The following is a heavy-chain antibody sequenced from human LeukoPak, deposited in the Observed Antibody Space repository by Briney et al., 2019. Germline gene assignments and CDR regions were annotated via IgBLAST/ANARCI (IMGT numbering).Heavy chain of an antibody. J-gene: IGHJ4*02. CDR2: IYYSGST. Sequence: SETLSLTCTVSGGSISSYYWSWIRQPPGKGLEWIGYIYYSGSTYYNPSLKSRVTISVDTSKNQFSLELSSVTAADTAVYYCARGLLRSSGSYAYWGQGTLVTVSS. D-gene: IGHD1-26*01. CDR1: GGSISSYY. V-gene: IGHV4-59*12. CDR3: ARGLLRSSGSYAY.